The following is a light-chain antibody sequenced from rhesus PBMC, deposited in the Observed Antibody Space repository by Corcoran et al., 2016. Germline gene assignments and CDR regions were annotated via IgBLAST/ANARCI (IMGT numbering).Light chain of an antibody. Sequence: ETVVTQSPATLALSPGERATLSCGASPSVGSYLAWYQQKPGQAPRLLISGASSRAPGIPDRFRGGGSGKDFSLTISILGPEDVGVYYSQHSSNLWTFGQWTKVEIK. CDR3: QHSSNLWT. J-gene: IGKJ1*01. CDR1: PSVGSY. V-gene: IGKV3-24*04. CDR2: GAS.